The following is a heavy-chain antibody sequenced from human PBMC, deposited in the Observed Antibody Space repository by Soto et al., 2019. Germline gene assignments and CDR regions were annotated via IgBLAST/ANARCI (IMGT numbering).Heavy chain of an antibody. CDR2: TYYRSKWYS. Sequence: PSQTLSLTCAISGDSVSSTSSAWSWIRQSPSRGLEWLGRTYYRSKWYSDYAVSVKSRITINPDTSKNQFSLQLNSVTPEDTAVYYCARGSYYSGWVWGQGTLVTV. CDR1: GDSVSSTSSA. J-gene: IGHJ4*02. CDR3: ARGSYYSGWV. V-gene: IGHV6-1*01. D-gene: IGHD6-19*01.